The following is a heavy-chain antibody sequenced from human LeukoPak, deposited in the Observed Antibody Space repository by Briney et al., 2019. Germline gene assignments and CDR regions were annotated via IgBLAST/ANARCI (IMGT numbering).Heavy chain of an antibody. CDR2: IKQDGSEK. CDR3: ASGFLDDFWSGHF. D-gene: IGHD3-3*01. Sequence: LSGGSLRLSCTASEFTFFTYWISWVRQAPGKGLEWVANIKQDGSEKYYVDSVKGRFTISRDNAMKSLYLQMNSLRAEDTAVYYCASGFLDDFWSGHFWGQGTLVTVSS. V-gene: IGHV3-7*01. CDR1: EFTFFTYW. J-gene: IGHJ4*02.